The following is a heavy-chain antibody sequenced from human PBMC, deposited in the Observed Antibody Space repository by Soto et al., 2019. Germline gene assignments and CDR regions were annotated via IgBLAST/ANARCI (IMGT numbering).Heavy chain of an antibody. CDR3: ARDRRDGYNYFYYYGMDV. Sequence: SETLSLTCTVSSGSVSSGNSYWSWIRQPPGKGLEWIGYNYYSGSTNYNPSLKSRVTISVDTSKNQFSLKVTSVTAADTAVYYCARDRRDGYNYFYYYGMDVWGQGTTVTVSS. V-gene: IGHV4-61*01. CDR2: NYYSGST. J-gene: IGHJ6*02. CDR1: SGSVSSGNSY. D-gene: IGHD5-12*01.